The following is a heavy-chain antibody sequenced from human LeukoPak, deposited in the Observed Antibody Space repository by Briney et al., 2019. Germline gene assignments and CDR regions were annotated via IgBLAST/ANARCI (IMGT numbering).Heavy chain of an antibody. CDR2: INSDGSIT. Sequence: GGSLRLSCAASGFTFSSNWMHWVRQAPGKGLVWVSRINSDGSITNYADSVKGRFTISRDNAKNTLYLQMNSLGVEDTAVYYCSSGLGNTETDYWGQGTLVTVSS. CDR3: SSGLGNTETDY. V-gene: IGHV3-74*01. CDR1: GFTFSSNW. D-gene: IGHD2/OR15-2a*01. J-gene: IGHJ4*02.